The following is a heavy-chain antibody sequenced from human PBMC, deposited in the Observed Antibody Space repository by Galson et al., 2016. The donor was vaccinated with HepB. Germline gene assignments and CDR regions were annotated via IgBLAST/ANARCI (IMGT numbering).Heavy chain of an antibody. CDR3: ARVAGRVVEIDN. J-gene: IGHJ4*02. Sequence: SVKVSCKASGYPFSSFGINWVRQATGQGLEWMGWMNTINGKTGYAQKFQGRVTMTRDTSITKAYMELTNLTLEDTAIYYCARVAGRVVEIDNWGQGTLVSVSS. V-gene: IGHV1-8*01. CDR2: MNTINGKT. CDR1: GYPFSSFG. D-gene: IGHD5-24*01.